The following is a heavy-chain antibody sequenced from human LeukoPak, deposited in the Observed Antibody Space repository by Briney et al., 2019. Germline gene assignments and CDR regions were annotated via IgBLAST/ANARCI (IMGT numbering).Heavy chain of an antibody. V-gene: IGHV4-59*02. Sequence: SETLSLTCVVSGGSVSGYYWGWIRQPPGRGLEWVGYVYYSGSTNYNPSFKSRITISVDTSRNQFSLQLSSVTAADTAVYYCARDLQYSSSWFFDYWGQGTLVTVSS. CDR2: VYYSGST. CDR1: GGSVSGYY. D-gene: IGHD6-13*01. J-gene: IGHJ4*02. CDR3: ARDLQYSSSWFFDY.